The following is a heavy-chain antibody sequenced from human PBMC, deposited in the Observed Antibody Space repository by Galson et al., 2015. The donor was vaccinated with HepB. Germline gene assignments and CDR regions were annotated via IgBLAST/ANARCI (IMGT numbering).Heavy chain of an antibody. J-gene: IGHJ4*02. CDR1: GFTFSNYA. CDR2: ISDRVSNT. V-gene: IGHV3-23*01. D-gene: IGHD2-8*01. CDR3: VKDWRYCTKWHRCEGVYHFDY. Sequence: SLRLSCAASGFTFSNYAMSWVRQAPGKGLEWVSSISDRVSNTYYADSVKGRFTISRDNSKDTLYLQMNSLRAEDTALYYCVKDWRYCTKWHRCEGVYHFDYWGQGTLVAVTP.